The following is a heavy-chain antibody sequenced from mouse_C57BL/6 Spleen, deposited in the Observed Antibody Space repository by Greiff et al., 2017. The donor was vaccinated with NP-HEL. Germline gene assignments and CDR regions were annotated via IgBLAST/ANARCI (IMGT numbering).Heavy chain of an antibody. CDR3: ARGPTVVAPYFDY. Sequence: LQQSGPVLVKPGAAGMMSWTASGYTFTDYYMNWVKQSHGKSLEWIGVINPYNGGTSYNQKFKGKATLTVDKSSSTAYMELNSLTSEDSAVYYCARGPTVVAPYFDYWGQGTTLTVSS. J-gene: IGHJ2*01. CDR1: GYTFTDYY. CDR2: INPYNGGT. D-gene: IGHD1-1*01. V-gene: IGHV1-19*01.